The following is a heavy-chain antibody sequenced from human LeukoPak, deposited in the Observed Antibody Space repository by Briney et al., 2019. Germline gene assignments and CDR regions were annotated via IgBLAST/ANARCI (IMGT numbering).Heavy chain of an antibody. Sequence: GASVKVSCKASGGTFSSYAISWVRQAPGQGLEWMGGIIPIFGTANYAQKFQGRVTITTDESTSTAYMELSSLRSGDTAVYYCARGSGSSSGADYWGQGTLVTVSS. V-gene: IGHV1-69*05. CDR2: IIPIFGTA. J-gene: IGHJ4*02. CDR1: GGTFSSYA. CDR3: ARGSGSSSGADY. D-gene: IGHD6-6*01.